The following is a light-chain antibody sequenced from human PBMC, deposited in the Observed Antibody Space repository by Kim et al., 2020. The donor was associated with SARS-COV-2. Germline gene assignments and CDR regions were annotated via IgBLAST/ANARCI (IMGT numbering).Light chain of an antibody. J-gene: IGLJ3*02. CDR2: QDA. V-gene: IGLV3-1*01. CDR1: KLGDKL. CDR3: QTWDSNTV. Sequence: SYELTQPPSVSVSPGQTASISCSGDKLGDKLTSWYQQKPGQSPVLVIYQDAKRPSGIPERFSGSNSGNTATLTIRGTQAVDEADYYCQTWDSNTVFGGGT.